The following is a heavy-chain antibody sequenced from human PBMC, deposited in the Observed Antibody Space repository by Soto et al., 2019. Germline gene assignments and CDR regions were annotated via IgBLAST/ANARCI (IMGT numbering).Heavy chain of an antibody. CDR3: ARGRIIVAGGFDP. Sequence: QVQLGQSGAEVKKPGASVKVSFKASGYTFTSYDIIWVRQATGQGLEWMGWMNPSTGNTDSAEKFQGRLTMTRNTYISTVYMELSSRSVEATAVYYCARGRIIVAGGFDPWGQGTLVTVSS. D-gene: IGHD6-19*01. CDR2: MNPSTGNT. J-gene: IGHJ5*02. V-gene: IGHV1-8*01. CDR1: GYTFTSYD.